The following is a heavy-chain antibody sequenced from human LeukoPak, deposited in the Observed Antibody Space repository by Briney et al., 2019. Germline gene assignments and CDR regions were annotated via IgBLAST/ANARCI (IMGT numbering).Heavy chain of an antibody. Sequence: GRSLRLSCAASGFTFSSYAMHWVRQAPGKGLEWVAVISYDGSNKYYADSVKGRFTISRDNSKNTLYLQMNSLRAEDTAVYYCARDLGGLYSGSGRTGYMDVWGKGTSVTVSS. V-gene: IGHV3-30-3*01. CDR1: GFTFSSYA. D-gene: IGHD3-10*01. CDR2: ISYDGSNK. CDR3: ARDLGGLYSGSGRTGYMDV. J-gene: IGHJ6*03.